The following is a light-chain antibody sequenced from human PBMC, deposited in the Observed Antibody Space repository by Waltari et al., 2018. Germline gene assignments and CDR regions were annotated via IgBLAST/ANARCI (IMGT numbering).Light chain of an antibody. CDR3: YSYTTSSTYV. Sequence: QSALTQPASASGSPGQSITISCTGTSSDVGGYKFVSWYQQHTGKATKLMIYDVINRPSVFSSPVSCSKSGNTSSLTTSALQADDEAYYYCYSYTTSSTYVFGTGTQVTVL. CDR1: SSDVGGYKF. CDR2: DVI. J-gene: IGLJ1*01. V-gene: IGLV2-14*03.